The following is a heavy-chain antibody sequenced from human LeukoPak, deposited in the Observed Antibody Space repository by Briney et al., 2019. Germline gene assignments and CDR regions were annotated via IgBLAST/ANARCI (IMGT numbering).Heavy chain of an antibody. CDR1: GFTFSTYG. CDR2: IRYDGSNK. Sequence: GGSLRLSCAASGFTFSTYGMRWVRQAPAKGLEWVAFIRYDGSNKYYADSVKGRFTISRDNSKNTLFLQMNSLRPGDTAVYYCARGAKYDILTGFRRSGLLGDYWGQGTLVTVSS. V-gene: IGHV3-30*02. J-gene: IGHJ4*02. D-gene: IGHD3-9*01. CDR3: ARGAKYDILTGFRRSGLLGDY.